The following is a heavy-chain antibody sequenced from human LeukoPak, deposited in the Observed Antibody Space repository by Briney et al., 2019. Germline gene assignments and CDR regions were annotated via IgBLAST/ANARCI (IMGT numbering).Heavy chain of an antibody. CDR1: GGSFSGYY. CDR2: INHSGSP. V-gene: IGHV4-34*01. J-gene: IGHJ5*02. Sequence: SETLSLTCAVYGGSFSGYYWSWVRQPPGKGLEWIGEINHSGSPNYNPSLKSRVTISVDTSKNQFSLKLSSVTAADTAVYYCARQGCTNGVCYGFSSWGQGTLVTVSS. CDR3: ARQGCTNGVCYGFSS. D-gene: IGHD2-8*01.